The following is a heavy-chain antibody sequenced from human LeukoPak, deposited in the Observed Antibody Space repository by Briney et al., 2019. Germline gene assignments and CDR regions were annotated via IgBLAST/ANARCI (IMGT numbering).Heavy chain of an antibody. V-gene: IGHV3-30*18. CDR1: GFTFSSYG. J-gene: IGHJ4*02. CDR3: AKDPHNTRFDY. Sequence: GGSLRLSCAASGFTFSSYGMHWVRQAPGKGLEWVAVISYDGSNKYYADSVKGRFTISRDNSKNTLYLQMNSLGAEDTAVHYCAKDPHNTRFDYWGQGTLVTVSS. CDR2: ISYDGSNK. D-gene: IGHD2-2*02.